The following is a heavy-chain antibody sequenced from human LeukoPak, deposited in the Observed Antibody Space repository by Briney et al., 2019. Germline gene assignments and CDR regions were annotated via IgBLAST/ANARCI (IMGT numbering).Heavy chain of an antibody. CDR1: GLTFRNAW. CDR2: IKSKTDGGTT. V-gene: IGHV3-15*01. J-gene: IGHJ4*02. CDR3: ARADYGGNAGGF. D-gene: IGHD4-23*01. Sequence: GGSLRLSCAASGLTFRNAWMSWVRQAPGKGLEWVGYIKSKTDGGTTDYAAPLKGRFTISRDDSESIVYLQMNSLKTEDTALYYCARADYGGNAGGFWGQGTLVTVSS.